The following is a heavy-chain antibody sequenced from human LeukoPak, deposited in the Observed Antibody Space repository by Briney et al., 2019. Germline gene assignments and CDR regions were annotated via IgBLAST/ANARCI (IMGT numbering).Heavy chain of an antibody. CDR2: ISGSGGST. CDR3: AKYITMVRGVSDY. Sequence: HTAGSLRLSCAASGFTFSSYAMSWVRQAPGKGLEWVSAISGSGGSTYYADSVKGRFTISRDNSKNTLYLQMNSLRAEDTAVYYCAKYITMVRGVSDYWGQGTLVTVSS. D-gene: IGHD3-10*01. V-gene: IGHV3-23*01. CDR1: GFTFSSYA. J-gene: IGHJ4*02.